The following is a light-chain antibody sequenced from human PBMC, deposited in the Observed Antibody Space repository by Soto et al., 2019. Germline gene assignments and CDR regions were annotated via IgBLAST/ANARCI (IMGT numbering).Light chain of an antibody. V-gene: IGLV1-51*01. J-gene: IGLJ2*01. CDR3: GACDSSLSVVV. CDR2: DND. Sequence: QSVLTQPPSVSAAPGQKVTISCSGSSSNIGNSYVSWYQQLPGTAPKLLIYDNDKRPSGIPDRFSASKSGTSATLGITGLQTGDEADYYCGACDSSLSVVVFGGGTKLTVL. CDR1: SSNIGNSY.